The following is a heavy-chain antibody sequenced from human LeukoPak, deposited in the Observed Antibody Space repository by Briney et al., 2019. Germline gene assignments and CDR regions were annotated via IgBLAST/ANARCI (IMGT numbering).Heavy chain of an antibody. J-gene: IGHJ6*02. CDR3: ARDGSGTYYYYGMDV. CDR2: IYSGGRT. V-gene: IGHV3-53*01. Sequence: GGSLRLSCAASGFTVSSNYMSWVRQAPGKGLERVSVIYSGGRTYYADSVKGRFTISRDNSKNTLYLQMNSLRAEDTAVYYCARDGSGTYYYYGMDVWGQGTTVTVSS. D-gene: IGHD1-1*01. CDR1: GFTVSSNY.